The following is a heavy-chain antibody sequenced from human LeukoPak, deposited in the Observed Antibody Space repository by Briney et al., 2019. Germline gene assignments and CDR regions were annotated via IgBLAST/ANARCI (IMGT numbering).Heavy chain of an antibody. CDR1: GFTFSSYG. D-gene: IGHD6-13*01. J-gene: IGHJ6*02. Sequence: PGGSLRLSCAASGFTFSSYGMSWVRQAPGKGLEWVSGISGSGGNTYYADSVKGRFTISRDNSKNTVYGQMNSLRAEDTGVYYCAKAKAAVGTWEWWFGIDIWGQGTTVTVSS. CDR2: ISGSGGNT. CDR3: AKAKAAVGTWEWWFGIDI. V-gene: IGHV3-23*01.